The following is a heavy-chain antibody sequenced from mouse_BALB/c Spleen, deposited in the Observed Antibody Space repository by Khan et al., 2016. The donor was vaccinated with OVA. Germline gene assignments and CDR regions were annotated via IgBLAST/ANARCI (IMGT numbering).Heavy chain of an antibody. CDR2: IWSGGIT. CDR1: GFSLTNYG. Sequence: QVQLKESGPGLVQPSQSLSITCTVSGFSLTNYGVHWVRQSPGKGLEWLGGIWSGGITDYNETFISRTGTSKDLSKIQIFYKMNSLQANDTAIYYCAKNRNGYFDYWSQGTTRTVSS. D-gene: IGHD1-1*02. CDR3: AKNRNGYFDY. J-gene: IGHJ2*01. V-gene: IGHV2-2*02.